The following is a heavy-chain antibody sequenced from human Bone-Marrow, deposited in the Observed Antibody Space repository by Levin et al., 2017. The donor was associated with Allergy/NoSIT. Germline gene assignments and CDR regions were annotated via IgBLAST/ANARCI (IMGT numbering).Heavy chain of an antibody. Sequence: GESLKISCQASGYILTTYYIHWVRQAPGQGLEWMGRIDPNSGGTNLAQKFQDRVTLTRDTSIGTAYMELSSLRSDDTAVYFCARGSGERSPYPMDVWGPGSTVTVSS. J-gene: IGHJ6*02. CDR1: GYILTTYY. V-gene: IGHV1-2*06. CDR3: ARGSGERSPYPMDV. CDR2: IDPNSGGT. D-gene: IGHD6-25*01.